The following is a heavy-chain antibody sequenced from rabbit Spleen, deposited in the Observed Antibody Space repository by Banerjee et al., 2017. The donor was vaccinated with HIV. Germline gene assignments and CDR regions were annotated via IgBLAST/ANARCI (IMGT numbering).Heavy chain of an antibody. CDR1: GFSFSDRDV. CDR2: IDSGSSGFT. CDR3: ARDTSSSFSSYGMDL. J-gene: IGHJ6*01. Sequence: QEQLEESGGGLVKPEGSLTLTCKASGFSFSDRDVMCWVRQAPGKGLEWIACIDSGSSGFTYFANWAKGRFTISKTSSTAVTLQMTSLTAADTATYFCARDTSSSFSSYGMDLWGPGTLVTVS. V-gene: IGHV1S45*01. D-gene: IGHD1-1*01.